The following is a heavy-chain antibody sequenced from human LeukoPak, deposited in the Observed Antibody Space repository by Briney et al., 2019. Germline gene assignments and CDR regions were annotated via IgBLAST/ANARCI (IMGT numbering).Heavy chain of an antibody. CDR3: ARDREYSSSWYSSSYYFDY. J-gene: IGHJ4*02. V-gene: IGHV3-33*01. CDR2: IWYDGSNK. Sequence: GGSLRLSCAASGFTFSSYGMHWVRQAPGKGLEWVAVIWYDGSNKYYADSVKGRFTISRDNSKNTLYLQMNSLRAEDTAVYYCARDREYSSSWYSSSYYFDYWGQGTLVTVSS. CDR1: GFTFSSYG. D-gene: IGHD6-13*01.